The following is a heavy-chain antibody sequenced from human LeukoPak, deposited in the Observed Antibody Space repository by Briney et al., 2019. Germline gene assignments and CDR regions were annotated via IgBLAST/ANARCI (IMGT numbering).Heavy chain of an antibody. J-gene: IGHJ6*03. V-gene: IGHV3-15*01. Sequence: GGSLRLSCAASGFTFSNAWMSWVRQAPGKGLEWVGRIKSKTDGGTTDYAAPVKGRFTISRDDSKNTLYLQMNSLKTEDTAVYYCITHYYDSSGYYYYYYMDVWGKGTTVTVSS. CDR1: GFTFSNAW. CDR2: IKSKTDGGTT. CDR3: ITHYYDSSGYYYYYYMDV. D-gene: IGHD3-22*01.